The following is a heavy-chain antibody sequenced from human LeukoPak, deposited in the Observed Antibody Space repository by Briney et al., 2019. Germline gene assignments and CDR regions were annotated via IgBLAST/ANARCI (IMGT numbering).Heavy chain of an antibody. J-gene: IGHJ4*02. D-gene: IGHD3-10*01. CDR2: ISSSTNYI. V-gene: IGHV3-21*01. CDR3: AKRGESDGLYYFDY. Sequence: GGSLRLSCAASGFTFSSYSMNWVRQAPGKGLEWVSSISSSTNYIYYADSVKGRFTISRDDAKNSLYLQMNSLRAEDTAVYYCAKRGESDGLYYFDYWGQGTLVTVSS. CDR1: GFTFSSYS.